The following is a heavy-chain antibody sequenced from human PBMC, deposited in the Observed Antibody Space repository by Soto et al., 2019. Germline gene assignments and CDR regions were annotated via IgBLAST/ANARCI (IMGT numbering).Heavy chain of an antibody. V-gene: IGHV1-69*12. CDR2: IIPIFGTT. CDR3: GGGGVVVDLRVKYGCGLDA. J-gene: IGHJ6*02. D-gene: IGHD2-15*01. Sequence: QVQLVQSGAEVKKPGSSVKVSCKASGGTFSSYVINWVRQAPGEGLEWMGGIIPIFGTTNYAQKFQGRATITADESTRTAYMDLSGRRSEDTAVYYCGGGGVVVDLRVKYGCGLDAGGQGTTVTVSS. CDR1: GGTFSSYV.